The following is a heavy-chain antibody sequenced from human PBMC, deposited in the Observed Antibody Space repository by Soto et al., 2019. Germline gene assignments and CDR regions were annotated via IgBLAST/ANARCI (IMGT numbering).Heavy chain of an antibody. CDR1: GLPFSTSA. CDR2: ISASSDAA. J-gene: IGHJ6*02. CDR3: GKYSGSYPVYNGMNV. Sequence: GGSLRLSCVASGLPFSTSAMNWVRKAPGKGLEWVSIISASSDAAYYAESVKGRFTSSRDNSKNTLYLQMDSLRPEDTAVYYCGKYSGSYPVYNGMNVWGQGTTVTVSS. V-gene: IGHV3-23*01. D-gene: IGHD1-26*01.